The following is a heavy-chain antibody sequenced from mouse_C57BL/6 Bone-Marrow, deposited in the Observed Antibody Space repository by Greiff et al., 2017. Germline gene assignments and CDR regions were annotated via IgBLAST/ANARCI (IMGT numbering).Heavy chain of an antibody. D-gene: IGHD1-1*01. J-gene: IGHJ2*01. CDR3: ARPYYYGPDY. CDR2: IDPSDSYT. Sequence: QVQLQQPGAELVRPGTSVKLSCKASGYTFTSYWMHWVKQRPGQGLEWIGVIDPSDSYTNYNQKFKGKATLTVDTSSSTAYMQLSSLTSEDSAVYYWARPYYYGPDYWGQGTTLTVSS. V-gene: IGHV1-59*01. CDR1: GYTFTSYW.